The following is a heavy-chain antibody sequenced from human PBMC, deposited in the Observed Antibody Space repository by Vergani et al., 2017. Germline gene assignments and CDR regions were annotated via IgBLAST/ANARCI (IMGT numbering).Heavy chain of an antibody. CDR2: MNPNSGNT. D-gene: IGHD6-6*01. Sequence: QVQLVQSGAAVKKPGASVKVSCKASGYTFTSYDIHWVRQATGQGLEWMGWMNPNSGNTGYAQKFQGRVTMTRNTSISTAYMELSSLRSEDTAVYYCARGLRAARPPAYYMDVWGKGTTVTVSS. J-gene: IGHJ6*03. CDR1: GYTFTSYD. V-gene: IGHV1-8*01. CDR3: ARGLRAARPPAYYMDV.